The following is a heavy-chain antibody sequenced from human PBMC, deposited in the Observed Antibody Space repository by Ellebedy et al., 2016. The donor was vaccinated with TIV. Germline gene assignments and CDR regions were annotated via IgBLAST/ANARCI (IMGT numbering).Heavy chain of an antibody. CDR3: ARLTRKLSS. V-gene: IGHV1-8*02. CDR1: GYTFTSYY. J-gene: IGHJ4*02. Sequence: ASVKVSCXASGYTFTSYYMHWVRQATGQGLEWMGWMNPNSGNTGYAQKFQGRVTMTRNTSISTAYMELSSLRSEDTAVHYCARLTRKLSSWGQGTLVTVSS. CDR2: MNPNSGNT. D-gene: IGHD2-2*01.